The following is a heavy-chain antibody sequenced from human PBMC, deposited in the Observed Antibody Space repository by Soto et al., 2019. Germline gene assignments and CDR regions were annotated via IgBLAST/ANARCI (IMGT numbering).Heavy chain of an antibody. J-gene: IGHJ1*01. CDR2: IYYSGST. CDR3: ATNGGYYDTSGPKYFQY. CDR1: GGSISTVGYY. Sequence: SETLSLTRTFSGGSISTVGYYWSSIREHPGKGLECIGYIYYSGSTYYNPSLKSRVTISVDTSKNQFSLKLSSVTAADTAVYYCATNGGYYDTSGPKYFQYWGQGTLVTSPQ. V-gene: IGHV4-31*03. D-gene: IGHD3-22*01.